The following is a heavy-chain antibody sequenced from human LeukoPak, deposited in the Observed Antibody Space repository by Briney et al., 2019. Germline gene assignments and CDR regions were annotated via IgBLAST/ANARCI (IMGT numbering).Heavy chain of an antibody. Sequence: SSLKVSCKASRGIFSSYVISWVRQAPGQRLEWMGGIIPLFCTAHYAQKFQGRVTITTDESTSTAYMELSSLRSEDTAVYYCARAPPRYCSGGSCYSPEYYYYMDVWGKGTTVTVSS. CDR2: IIPLFCTA. CDR1: RGIFSSYV. D-gene: IGHD2-15*01. CDR3: ARAPPRYCSGGSCYSPEYYYYMDV. J-gene: IGHJ6*03. V-gene: IGHV1-69*05.